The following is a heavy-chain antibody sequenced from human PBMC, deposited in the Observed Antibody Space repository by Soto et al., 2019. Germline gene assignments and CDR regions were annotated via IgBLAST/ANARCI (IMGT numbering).Heavy chain of an antibody. CDR1: GYTFTSYG. J-gene: IGHJ4*02. CDR3: ARNGRDYGDYGDFDY. CDR2: ISAYNGNT. V-gene: IGHV1-18*01. D-gene: IGHD4-17*01. Sequence: QVPLVQSGAEVKKPGASVKVSCKASGYTFTSYGISWVRQAPGQGLEWMGWISAYNGNTNYAQKLQGRVTMTTDTSTSTAYMELRSLRSDDTAVYYSARNGRDYGDYGDFDYWGQGTLVTVSS.